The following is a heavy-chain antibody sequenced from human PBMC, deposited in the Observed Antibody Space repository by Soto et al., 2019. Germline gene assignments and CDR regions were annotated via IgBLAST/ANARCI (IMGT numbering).Heavy chain of an antibody. D-gene: IGHD4-4*01. CDR2: IIPIFGTA. V-gene: IGHV1-69*06. CDR1: GGTFSSYA. CDR3: ARGGSSLHQVDY. J-gene: IGHJ4*02. Sequence: SVKVSCKASGGTFSSYAISWVRQAPGQGLEWMGGIIPIFGTANYAQKFQGRVTITADKSTSTAYMELSSLRSEDTAVYYCARGGSSLHQVDYWGQGTLVTVSS.